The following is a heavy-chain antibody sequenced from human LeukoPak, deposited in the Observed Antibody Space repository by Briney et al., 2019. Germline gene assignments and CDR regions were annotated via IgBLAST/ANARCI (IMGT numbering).Heavy chain of an antibody. Sequence: GGSLRLSCATSGFTFDDYGMSWVRQAPGKGLEWVSGINWNGAGTGYADSVKGRFTISRDNAKKSLFLQMNSLRADDTAVYYCARDDTNYGDFRFSYWGQGTLVTVSS. CDR3: ARDDTNYGDFRFSY. J-gene: IGHJ4*02. D-gene: IGHD4-17*01. CDR1: GFTFDDYG. V-gene: IGHV3-20*04. CDR2: INWNGAGT.